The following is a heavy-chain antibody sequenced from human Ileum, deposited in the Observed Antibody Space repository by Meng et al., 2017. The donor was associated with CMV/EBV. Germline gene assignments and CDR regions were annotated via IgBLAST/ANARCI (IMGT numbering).Heavy chain of an antibody. CDR1: GFDFSDYS. J-gene: IGHJ4*02. D-gene: IGHD2/OR15-2a*01. Sequence: GESLKISCVASGFDFSDYSMNWVRQAPGKGLEWVSSIRGSSDYTDYADSMKGRITIFRDNAKNSLYLQLNSLRAEDTAVYYCARSVTPSGSTSAYWGQGTLVTVSS. CDR3: ARSVTPSGSTSAY. V-gene: IGHV3-21*01. CDR2: IRGSSDYT.